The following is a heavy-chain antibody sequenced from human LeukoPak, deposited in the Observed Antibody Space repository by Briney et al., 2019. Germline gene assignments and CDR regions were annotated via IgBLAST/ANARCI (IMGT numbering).Heavy chain of an antibody. Sequence: GGSLRLSCAASGFTFSSYEMNWVRQAPGKGLEWVSYISSSGSTIYYADSVKGRFTISRDNAKNSLYLQMNSLRAEDTAVYYCAKNLGWIQLWALDYWGQGTLVTVSS. J-gene: IGHJ4*02. D-gene: IGHD5-18*01. CDR3: AKNLGWIQLWALDY. CDR1: GFTFSSYE. CDR2: ISSSGSTI. V-gene: IGHV3-48*03.